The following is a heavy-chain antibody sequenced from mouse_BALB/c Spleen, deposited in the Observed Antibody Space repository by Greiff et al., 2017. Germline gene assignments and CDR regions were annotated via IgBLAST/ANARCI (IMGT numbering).Heavy chain of an antibody. Sequence: LVKTGASVKISCKASGYSFTGYYMHWVKQSHGKSLEWIGYISCYNGATSYNQKFKGKATFTVDTSSSTAYMQFNSLTSEDSAVYYCARGSNPQYYAMDYWGQGTSVTVSS. CDR2: ISCYNGAT. CDR3: ARGSNPQYYAMDY. CDR1: GYSFTGYY. J-gene: IGHJ4*01. D-gene: IGHD2-5*01. V-gene: IGHV1S34*01.